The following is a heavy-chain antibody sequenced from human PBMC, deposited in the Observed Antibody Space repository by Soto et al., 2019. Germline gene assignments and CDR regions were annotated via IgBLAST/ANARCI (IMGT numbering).Heavy chain of an antibody. Sequence: SGPTLVNPTQTLTLTCTFSGFSLITSGVGVGCIRQPPGNSLEWLALIYWNDDKRYSPSLKSRLTITKDTSKNQVVLTMTNMDPVDTATYYCARTYCSSTSCYMDYYYGMDVWGQGTTVTVSS. CDR1: GFSLITSGVG. CDR2: IYWNDDK. CDR3: ARTYCSSTSCYMDYYYGMDV. D-gene: IGHD2-2*02. J-gene: IGHJ6*02. V-gene: IGHV2-5*01.